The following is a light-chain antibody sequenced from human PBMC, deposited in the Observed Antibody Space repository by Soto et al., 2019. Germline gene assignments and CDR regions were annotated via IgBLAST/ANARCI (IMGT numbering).Light chain of an antibody. V-gene: IGKV3-20*01. J-gene: IGKJ1*01. CDR3: QQYGSSPPWT. CDR2: GAS. Sequence: EIVLTQSPGPLSLSPGERATLSCRASPSVSSTFLAWYQQKPGQAPRLLIYGASSRATGIPDRFSGSGSGTDFTLTISRLEPEDFAVYYCQQYGSSPPWTFGQGTKVEIK. CDR1: PSVSSTF.